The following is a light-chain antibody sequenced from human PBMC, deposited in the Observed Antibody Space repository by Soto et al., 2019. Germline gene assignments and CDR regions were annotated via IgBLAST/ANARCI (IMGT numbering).Light chain of an antibody. Sequence: EIVLTQSPDTLSLSPGERATLSCRASQSVSKNWLAWYQQNPGQAPRLLIYEATSRPGGTPDRFSGSGSGTDFTLTINQLEPEDFSVYYCQQYGRSPYTFARGTKLEI. V-gene: IGKV3-20*01. CDR1: QSVSKNW. CDR3: QQYGRSPYT. J-gene: IGKJ2*01. CDR2: EAT.